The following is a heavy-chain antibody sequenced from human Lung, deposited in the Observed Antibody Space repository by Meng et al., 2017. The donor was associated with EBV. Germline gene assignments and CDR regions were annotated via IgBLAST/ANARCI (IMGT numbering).Heavy chain of an antibody. CDR3: ARMYSGSYYGYFQQ. CDR1: GFPVSIYS. J-gene: IGHJ1*01. CDR2: ISSSSSYI. D-gene: IGHD1-26*01. V-gene: IGHV3-21*01. Sequence: EVQLVESGGGLVKPGGSLRLSCAASGFPVSIYSMNWVRQAPGKGLEWVSSISSSSSYIYYADSVKGRFTISRDNAKNSLYLQMNSLRAEDTAVYYCARMYSGSYYGYFQQWGQGTLVTVSS.